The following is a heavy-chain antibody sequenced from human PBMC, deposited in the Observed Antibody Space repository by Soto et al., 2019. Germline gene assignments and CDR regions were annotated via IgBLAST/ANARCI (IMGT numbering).Heavy chain of an antibody. CDR3: AKGRGSSSWYGAFDI. CDR1: GGSISSGGYY. V-gene: IGHV4-31*03. J-gene: IGHJ3*02. CDR2: IYYSGST. Sequence: QVQLQESGPGLVKPSQTLSLTCTVSGGSISSGGYYWSWIRQHPGKGLEWIGYIYYSGSTYYNPSLKSRVIISVDTSKNQFSLKLSSVTAADTAVYYCAKGRGSSSWYGAFDIWGQGTMVTVSS. D-gene: IGHD6-13*01.